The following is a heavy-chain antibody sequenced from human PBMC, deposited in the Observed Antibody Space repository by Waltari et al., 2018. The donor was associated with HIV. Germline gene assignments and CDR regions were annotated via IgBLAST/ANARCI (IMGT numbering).Heavy chain of an antibody. CDR2: IYTSGST. D-gene: IGHD3-22*01. CDR3: ARDERYYDSSGYFNWFDP. J-gene: IGHJ5*02. V-gene: IGHV4-61*02. Sequence: QVQLQESGPGLVKPSPTLSLTCPVSGGSISSGSYYWSWIRQPPGKGLEWIGRIYTSGSTNYNPSLKSRVTISVDTSKNQFSLKLSSVTAADTAVYYCARDERYYDSSGYFNWFDPWGQGTLVTVSS. CDR1: GGSISSGSYY.